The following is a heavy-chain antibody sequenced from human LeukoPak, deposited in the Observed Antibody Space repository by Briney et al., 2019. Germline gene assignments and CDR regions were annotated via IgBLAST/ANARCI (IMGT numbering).Heavy chain of an antibody. CDR1: GFTVSSNS. V-gene: IGHV3-53*01. Sequence: GGSLRLSCTVSGFTVSSNSMSWVRQAPGKGLEWVSFIYSGTIHYSDSVKGRFTISRDNSKNTLYLQMNSLRAEDTALYYCAREKGSSSFASDYWGQGTLVTVSS. D-gene: IGHD6-6*01. J-gene: IGHJ4*02. CDR3: AREKGSSSFASDY. CDR2: IYSGTI.